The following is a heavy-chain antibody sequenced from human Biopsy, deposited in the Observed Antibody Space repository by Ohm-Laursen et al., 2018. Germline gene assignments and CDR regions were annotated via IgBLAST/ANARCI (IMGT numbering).Heavy chain of an antibody. D-gene: IGHD3-10*01. Sequence: SETLSLTCTVSGDSITTYYWNWIRQAPGKGLEWIGNIYYRGNTNYSPSLKSRVTISLDTSKNQFSQKLNSVTATDTAVYYCARRLPLRGFAFDVWGQGTVVTVS. V-gene: IGHV4-59*08. J-gene: IGHJ3*01. CDR2: IYYRGNT. CDR3: ARRLPLRGFAFDV. CDR1: GDSITTYY.